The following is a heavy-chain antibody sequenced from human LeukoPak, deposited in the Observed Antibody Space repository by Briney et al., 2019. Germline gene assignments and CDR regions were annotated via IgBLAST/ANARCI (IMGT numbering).Heavy chain of an antibody. D-gene: IGHD1-26*01. V-gene: IGHV4-4*07. J-gene: IGHJ3*02. CDR2: IYTSGST. CDR1: GGXISSYY. CDR3: ARARIVGAPGAYDAFDI. Sequence: SETLSLTCTVSGGXISSYYCSWIRQPAEKGQEWLGRIYTSGSTNYNPSLKSRVTMSVDTSKNQFSLKLSSVTAADTAVYYCARARIVGAPGAYDAFDIWGQGTMVTVSS.